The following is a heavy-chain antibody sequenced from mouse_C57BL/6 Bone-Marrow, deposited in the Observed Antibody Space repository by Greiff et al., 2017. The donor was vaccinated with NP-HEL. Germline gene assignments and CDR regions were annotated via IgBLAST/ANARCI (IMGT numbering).Heavy chain of an antibody. J-gene: IGHJ4*01. Sequence: VQRVESGPGLVAPSQSLSITCTVSGFSLTSYAICWVRQPPGKGLEWLGEIRTGGGTNYNSALKSRLIISKDNSKSQVFLKMNSLQTDDTAVYYCARITTVVAPYDYAMDYWGQGTSVTVSS. D-gene: IGHD1-1*01. CDR2: IRTGGGT. CDR1: GFSLTSYA. CDR3: ARITTVVAPYDYAMDY. V-gene: IGHV2-9-1*01.